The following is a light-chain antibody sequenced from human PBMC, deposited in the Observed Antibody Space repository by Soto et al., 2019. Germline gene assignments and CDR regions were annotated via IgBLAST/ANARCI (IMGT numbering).Light chain of an antibody. CDR1: QSVRGTS. CDR2: DAS. V-gene: IGKV3-20*01. J-gene: IGKJ1*01. CDR3: QQFSSTPSWT. Sequence: DILLTQSPCTLSLSPGERATLSCRASQSVRGTSLAWYQQKPGQAPRLLIYDASSRATGIPDRFSGSGSATDFTLTISRMEPEDFAVHYCQQFSSTPSWTFGQGTKVDIK.